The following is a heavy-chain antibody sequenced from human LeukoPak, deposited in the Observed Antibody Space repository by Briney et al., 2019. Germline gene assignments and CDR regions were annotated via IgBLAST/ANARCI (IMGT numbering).Heavy chain of an antibody. CDR2: IRAGGDNT. J-gene: IGHJ4*02. CDR1: GFTFSSYG. V-gene: IGHV3-23*01. Sequence: GGSLRLSCAASGFTFSSYGMSWVRQAPGKGLEWVSGIRAGGDNTYYADSVKGRFTISRDNSKNTLYLQMNSLRAEDTAVYYCAKDICSGGSCYFDYWGQGTLVTVSS. D-gene: IGHD2-15*01. CDR3: AKDICSGGSCYFDY.